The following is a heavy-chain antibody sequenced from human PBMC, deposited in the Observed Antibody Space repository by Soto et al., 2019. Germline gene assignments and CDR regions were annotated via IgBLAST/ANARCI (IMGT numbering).Heavy chain of an antibody. CDR1: GFTFSSYG. Sequence: GGSLRLSCAASGFTFSSYGMHWVRQAPGKGLEWVAVISYDGSNKYYADSVKGRFTISRDNSKNTLYLQMNSLRAEDTAVYYCAKDGDTAMVKLDYWGQGTLVTV. D-gene: IGHD5-18*01. CDR3: AKDGDTAMVKLDY. V-gene: IGHV3-30*18. J-gene: IGHJ4*02. CDR2: ISYDGSNK.